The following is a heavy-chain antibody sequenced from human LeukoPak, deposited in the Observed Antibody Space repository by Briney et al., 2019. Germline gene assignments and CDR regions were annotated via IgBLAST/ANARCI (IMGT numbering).Heavy chain of an antibody. CDR1: GFTFSAFN. Sequence: GGSLRLSCAAAGFTFSAFNIHWVRQAPGKGLERVAVISHDGRNKYFAGSVKGRFTISRDNSKNTLYLQMNSLRAEDTAVYYCAKYLSGSFDYWGQGTLVTVSS. CDR2: ISHDGRNK. V-gene: IGHV3-30*18. CDR3: AKYLSGSFDY. J-gene: IGHJ4*02. D-gene: IGHD3-22*01.